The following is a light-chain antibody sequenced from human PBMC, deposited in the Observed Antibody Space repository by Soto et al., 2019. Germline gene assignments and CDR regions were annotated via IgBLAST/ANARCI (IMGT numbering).Light chain of an antibody. CDR3: QQYDNLPPYT. V-gene: IGKV1-33*01. CDR2: DAS. J-gene: IGKJ2*01. Sequence: DIQMTQSPSSLSASIGGRVTITCQASQDISNYLNWYQHKPGKAPKLLIFDASNLETGVPSRFSGSGSGTDFTFTISSLQPEDIATYYCQQYDNLPPYTFGQGTKLEIK. CDR1: QDISNY.